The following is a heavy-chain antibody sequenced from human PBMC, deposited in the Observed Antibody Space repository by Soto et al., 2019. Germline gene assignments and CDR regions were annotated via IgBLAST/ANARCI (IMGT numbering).Heavy chain of an antibody. CDR2: ISGSGGNT. CDR3: AYPTPAHYYYGMDV. Sequence: EVQLLESGGGLVQPGGSLRLSCAASGFTFSSYAMSWVRQAPGKGLEWVSAISGSGGNTYYADSVKGRFTISRDNSKNTLYLQMNSLRAEDTAVYYCAYPTPAHYYYGMDVWGQGTTVTVSS. J-gene: IGHJ6*02. V-gene: IGHV3-23*01. CDR1: GFTFSSYA.